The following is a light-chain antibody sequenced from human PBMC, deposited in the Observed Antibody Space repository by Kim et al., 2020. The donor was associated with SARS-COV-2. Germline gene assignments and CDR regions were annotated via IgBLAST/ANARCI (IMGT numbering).Light chain of an antibody. V-gene: IGKV3-11*01. CDR3: QQRSDWPLT. Sequence: EIVLTQSPATLSLSPGERATLSCRASQSVGTSLVWYQQKVGQAHRLLIYDASKRATDIPAKFSGSGSGTDFTLTISSLESEDFAVYYCQQRSDWPLTFGGGTKVDIK. CDR2: DAS. CDR1: QSVGTS. J-gene: IGKJ4*01.